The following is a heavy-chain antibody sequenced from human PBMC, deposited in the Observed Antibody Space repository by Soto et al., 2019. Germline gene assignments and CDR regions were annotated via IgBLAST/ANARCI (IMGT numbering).Heavy chain of an antibody. J-gene: IGHJ4*02. D-gene: IGHD2-15*01. CDR3: ASSVVVPSTMNYFDY. Sequence: EVQLVQSGAEVKKPGESLKISCKGSGYSFSNYWIAWVRQMPGKGLEWMGIIFPADSDTKYSPSFQGQVTISADKSISTAYLQWSSLKASDTPMYYCASSVVVPSTMNYFDYWGQGSLVTVSS. V-gene: IGHV5-51*01. CDR1: GYSFSNYW. CDR2: IFPADSDT.